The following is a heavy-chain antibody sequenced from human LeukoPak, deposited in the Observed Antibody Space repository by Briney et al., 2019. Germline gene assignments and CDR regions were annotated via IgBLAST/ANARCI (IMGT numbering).Heavy chain of an antibody. J-gene: IGHJ3*01. D-gene: IGHD3-22*01. CDR2: IYSGGST. CDR1: GFTVSSNY. Sequence: PGGSLRLSCAASGFTVSSNYMSWVRQAPGKGLEWVSVIYSGGSTYYADSVKGRFTISRDNSKNTLYLQMNSLRAEDTAVYYCARSLSYYDSSGYYFWGQGTMVTVSS. CDR3: ARSLSYYDSSGYYF. V-gene: IGHV3-53*01.